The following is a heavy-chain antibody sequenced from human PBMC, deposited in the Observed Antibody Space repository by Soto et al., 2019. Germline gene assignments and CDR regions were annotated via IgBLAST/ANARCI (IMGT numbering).Heavy chain of an antibody. Sequence: SETLSLTCAVYGGSFSGYYWSWIRQPPGKGLEWIGEINHSGSTNYNPSLKSRVTISVDTSKNQFSLKLSSVTAADTAVYYCARERVYDFWSGSAALYYYMDVWGKGTTVTVSS. J-gene: IGHJ6*03. D-gene: IGHD3-3*01. CDR1: GGSFSGYY. CDR3: ARERVYDFWSGSAALYYYMDV. V-gene: IGHV4-34*01. CDR2: INHSGST.